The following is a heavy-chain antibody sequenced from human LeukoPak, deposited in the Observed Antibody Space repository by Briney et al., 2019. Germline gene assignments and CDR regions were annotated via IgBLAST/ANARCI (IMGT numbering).Heavy chain of an antibody. D-gene: IGHD6-13*01. V-gene: IGHV5-51*01. J-gene: IGHJ4*02. CDR1: GYSFTNYW. CDR3: ARGSSTWYFDY. Sequence: GESLKIPCQASGYSFTNYWIAWLRPMPGKGLEWMGTIETVDSHTTYSPSFQGQVTISVDKSIRTAYFQWSSLKASDSAIYYCARGSSTWYFDYWGQGTLVTVSS. CDR2: IETVDSHT.